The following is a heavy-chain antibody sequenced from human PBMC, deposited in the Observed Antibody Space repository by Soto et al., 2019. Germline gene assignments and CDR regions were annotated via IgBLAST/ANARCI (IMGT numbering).Heavy chain of an antibody. Sequence: ASVKVSCKASGYTFTTYAMHWVRQAPGQRLEWMGWINVGNGNTKYSQKFQDRVTITRDTSASTAYMELSSLRSEDTAVYYCARGITLPTPLDYWGQGTLVTVSS. CDR1: GYTFTTYA. V-gene: IGHV1-3*01. CDR3: ARGITLPTPLDY. D-gene: IGHD1-20*01. J-gene: IGHJ4*02. CDR2: INVGNGNT.